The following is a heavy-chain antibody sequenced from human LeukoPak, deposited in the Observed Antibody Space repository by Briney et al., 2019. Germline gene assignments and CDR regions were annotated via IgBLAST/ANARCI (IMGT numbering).Heavy chain of an antibody. Sequence: GGTLRLSCAASGFTFSSYSMNWVRQAPGKGLEWVSSISSSSSYIYYADSVKGRFTISRDNAKNSLYLQMNSLRAEDTAVYYCARYCSGGSCYFKYWGQGTLVTVSS. CDR2: ISSSSSYI. CDR1: GFTFSSYS. CDR3: ARYCSGGSCYFKY. D-gene: IGHD2-15*01. V-gene: IGHV3-21*01. J-gene: IGHJ4*02.